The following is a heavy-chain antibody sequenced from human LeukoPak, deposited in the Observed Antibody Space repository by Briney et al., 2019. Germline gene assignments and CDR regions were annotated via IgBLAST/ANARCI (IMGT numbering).Heavy chain of an antibody. V-gene: IGHV3-23*01. D-gene: IGHD6-13*01. Sequence: GGSLRLSCAASGFTFSNYAMSWVRQAPGKGLKWVSAISDSGGITYYADSVKGRFTISRDNSKSTLYLQMNHMSAEDTAVSYCEKDVVEPGYSTGWYSAYWGQGTLVTVSS. J-gene: IGHJ4*02. CDR2: ISDSGGIT. CDR3: EKDVVEPGYSTGWYSAY. CDR1: GFTFSNYA.